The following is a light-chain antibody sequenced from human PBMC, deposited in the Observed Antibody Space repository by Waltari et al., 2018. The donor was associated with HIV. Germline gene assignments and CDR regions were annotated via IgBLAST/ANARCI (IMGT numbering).Light chain of an antibody. V-gene: IGLV1-51*01. CDR2: DND. CDR3: GTRDSSLTEDWV. Sequence: QSVLTQPPSVSAAPGPSVTISCSGRSPNIGNNYVSWYQQLPGTAPKLLIYDNDKRPSGISDRFSGSKSATSATLAISGLRTGDEAHYYCGTRDSSLTEDWVFGGGTKLNVL. CDR1: SPNIGNNY. J-gene: IGLJ3*02.